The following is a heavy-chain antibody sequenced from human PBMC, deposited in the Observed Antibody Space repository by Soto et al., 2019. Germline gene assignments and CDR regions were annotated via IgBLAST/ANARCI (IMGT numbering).Heavy chain of an antibody. CDR2: ISYDGSNE. Sequence: GGSLRLSCAASGFTFSGHGMHWLRQAPGKGLEWVTVISYDGSNEYYADSVKGRFTIFRDNSKNILYLQMNSLRTEDTAVYYCAKERMEQYQLLPFFDYWGQGTLVTVSS. CDR3: AKERMEQYQLLPFFDY. CDR1: GFTFSGHG. D-gene: IGHD2-2*01. J-gene: IGHJ4*02. V-gene: IGHV3-30*18.